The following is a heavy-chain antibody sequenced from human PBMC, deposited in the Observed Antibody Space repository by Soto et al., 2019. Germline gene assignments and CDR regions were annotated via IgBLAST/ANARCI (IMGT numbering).Heavy chain of an antibody. Sequence: QVTLKESVPVLVKPTEHLTLTCTVSVFSLSTARMGVSWIRQPPGKALEWLAHIFSNDEKSYRISLESRLTISKDTSKGQVVLTMTNMDPVETATYYFARYVDTALVARFDFWGQGTLVTVSS. CDR1: VFSLSTARMG. CDR3: ARYVDTALVARFDF. CDR2: IFSNDEK. V-gene: IGHV2-26*01. J-gene: IGHJ4*02. D-gene: IGHD5-18*01.